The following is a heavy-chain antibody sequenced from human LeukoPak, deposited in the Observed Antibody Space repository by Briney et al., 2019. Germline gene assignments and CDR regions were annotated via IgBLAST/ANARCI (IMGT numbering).Heavy chain of an antibody. CDR3: AREKIAAAGHLDY. J-gene: IGHJ4*02. Sequence: KPSETLSLTCTVSGGSISSSSYYWGWIRQTPGKGLEWIGEINHSGSTNYNPSLKSRVTISADTSKNQFSLKLSSVTAADTAVYYCAREKIAAAGHLDYWGQGTLVTVSS. D-gene: IGHD6-13*01. CDR2: INHSGST. CDR1: GGSISSSSYY. V-gene: IGHV4-39*07.